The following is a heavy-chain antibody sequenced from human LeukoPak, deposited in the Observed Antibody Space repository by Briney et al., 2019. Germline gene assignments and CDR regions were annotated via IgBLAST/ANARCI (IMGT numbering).Heavy chain of an antibody. D-gene: IGHD2-2*01. CDR3: ARVPYCSSTSCYGY. CDR1: GFSFSSYW. Sequence: GGSLRLSCAASGFSFSSYWMHWVRQAPGKGLVWVSRINTDGSSTNYADFVKGRLTISRDNAKNTLYLQMNSLRAEDAAVYYCARVPYCSSTSCYGYWGQGTLVTVSS. J-gene: IGHJ4*02. V-gene: IGHV3-74*01. CDR2: INTDGSST.